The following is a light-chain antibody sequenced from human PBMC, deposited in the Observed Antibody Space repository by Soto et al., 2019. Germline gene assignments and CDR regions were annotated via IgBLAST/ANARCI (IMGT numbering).Light chain of an antibody. Sequence: QSVLTLPPSASGTPGQRVTISCSGTSSSIESNYVYWYQQLPGTAPRLLIYRNNQRPSGVPDRFSGSKSGTSASLAISALRSEDGADYYCTVWDDSLRGRLFGGGTKVTVL. J-gene: IGLJ2*01. V-gene: IGLV1-47*01. CDR1: SSSIESNY. CDR3: TVWDDSLRGRL. CDR2: RNN.